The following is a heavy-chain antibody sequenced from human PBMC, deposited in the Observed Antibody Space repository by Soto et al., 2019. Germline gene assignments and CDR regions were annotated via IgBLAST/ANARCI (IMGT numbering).Heavy chain of an antibody. CDR3: AKDNCISTSCYRLYNWFDP. J-gene: IGHJ5*02. CDR2: ISYDGSNK. Sequence: PGGSLRLSCAASGFTFSSYGMHWVRQAPGKGLEWVAVISYDGSNKYYADSVRGRFTISRDNSKNTLYLQMNSLRAEDTAVYYCAKDNCISTSCYRLYNWFDPWGQGTLVTAPQ. CDR1: GFTFSSYG. D-gene: IGHD2-2*01. V-gene: IGHV3-30*18.